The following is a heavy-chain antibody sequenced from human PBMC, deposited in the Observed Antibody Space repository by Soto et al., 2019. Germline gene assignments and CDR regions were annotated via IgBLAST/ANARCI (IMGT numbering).Heavy chain of an antibody. Sequence: GGSLRLSCAASGFTFSSYAMHWVRQAPGKGLEWVAVISYDGSNKYYADSVKGRFTISRDNSKNTLYLQMNSLRAEDTAVYYCAKGLDSSGYYYNYYYGMDVWGQGTTVTVSS. J-gene: IGHJ6*02. CDR3: AKGLDSSGYYYNYYYGMDV. CDR2: ISYDGSNK. V-gene: IGHV3-30-3*01. D-gene: IGHD3-22*01. CDR1: GFTFSSYA.